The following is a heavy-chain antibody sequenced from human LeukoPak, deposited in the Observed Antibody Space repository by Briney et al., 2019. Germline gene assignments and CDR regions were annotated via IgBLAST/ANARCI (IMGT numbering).Heavy chain of an antibody. J-gene: IGHJ4*02. D-gene: IGHD3-3*01. CDR3: ARDGVDFWSGYYAAGSTYYFDY. CDR2: ISAYNGNT. V-gene: IGHV1-18*01. CDR1: GYTFTSYG. Sequence: ASVTFSCTASGYTFTSYGISWVRQAPGQGLEWMGWISAYNGNTNYAQKLQGRVTMTTDTSTSTAYMELRSLRSDDTAVYYCARDGVDFWSGYYAAGSTYYFDYWGQGTLVTVSS.